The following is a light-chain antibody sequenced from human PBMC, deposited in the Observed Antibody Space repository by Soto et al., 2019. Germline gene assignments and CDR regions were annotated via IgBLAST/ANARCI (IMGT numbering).Light chain of an antibody. J-gene: IGKJ5*01. V-gene: IGKV3-20*01. CDR2: DAS. CDR3: QQYGSSLPIT. Sequence: EIVLTQSPGTLSLSPGERATLSCRASQSVSSSYLAWYQQKLGQAPRLLIYDASSRATGIPDRFSGSGSGTDSTLTISRLEPEDFAVYYCQQYGSSLPITFGQGTRLEIK. CDR1: QSVSSSY.